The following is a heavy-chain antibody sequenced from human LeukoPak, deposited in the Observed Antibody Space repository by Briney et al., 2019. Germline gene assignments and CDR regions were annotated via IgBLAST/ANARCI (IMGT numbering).Heavy chain of an antibody. CDR3: AKNLNGGNTHSDY. J-gene: IGHJ4*02. D-gene: IGHD4-23*01. Sequence: GGSMRLSCAASGFIFSSYAMNWVRQAPGKGLEWVSTISGGDTSTFYADSVKGRFTISRDNSKNTLYLQMNNLRAEDTAVYYCAKNLNGGNTHSDYWGQGTLVTVSS. CDR1: GFIFSSYA. CDR2: ISGGDTST. V-gene: IGHV3-23*01.